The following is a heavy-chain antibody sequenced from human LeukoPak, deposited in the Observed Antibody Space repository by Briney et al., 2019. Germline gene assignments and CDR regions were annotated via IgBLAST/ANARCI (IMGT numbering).Heavy chain of an antibody. Sequence: SETLSLTCAVYGESLSKYYWTWIRQSPGMGLEWIGEINHRGSTNLNPSLKSRVTLSVDTSKHQFCLKLTSVTAADAAVYYCASSVGSTDYWGQGTLVTVSS. CDR3: ASSVGSTDY. CDR1: GESLSKYY. D-gene: IGHD1-26*01. J-gene: IGHJ4*02. V-gene: IGHV4-34*01. CDR2: INHRGST.